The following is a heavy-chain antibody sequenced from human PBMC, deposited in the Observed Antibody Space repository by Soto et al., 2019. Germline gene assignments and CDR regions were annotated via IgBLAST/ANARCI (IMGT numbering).Heavy chain of an antibody. CDR2: IKQDGSEK. CDR1: GFTFSSYW. CDR3: ARDRTVHDYSNFRNDY. D-gene: IGHD4-4*01. J-gene: IGHJ4*02. V-gene: IGHV3-7*05. Sequence: EVQLVESGGGLVQPGGSLRLSCAASGFTFSSYWMSWVRQAPGKGLEWVANIKQDGSEKCYVDSVKGRFTISRDNAKNSLYLQMNSLRAEDTAVYYCARDRTVHDYSNFRNDYWGQGTLVTVSS.